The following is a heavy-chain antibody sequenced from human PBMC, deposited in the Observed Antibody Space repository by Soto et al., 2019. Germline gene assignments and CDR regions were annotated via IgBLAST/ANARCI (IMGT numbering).Heavy chain of an antibody. V-gene: IGHV3-15*01. CDR2: IKSKTDGGTT. CDR1: GFTFSNAW. J-gene: IGHJ6*02. CDR3: TTAPAEMATIGGYGMDV. Sequence: LRLSCAASGFTFSNAWMSWVRQAPGKGLEWVGRIKSKTDGGTTDYAAPVKGRFTISRDDSKNTLYLQMNSLKTEDTAVYYCTTAPAEMATIGGYGMDVWCQGTTVTVSS. D-gene: IGHD5-12*01.